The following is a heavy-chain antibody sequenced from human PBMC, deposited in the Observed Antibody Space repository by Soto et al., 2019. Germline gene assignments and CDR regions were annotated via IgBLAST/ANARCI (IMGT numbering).Heavy chain of an antibody. V-gene: IGHV3-21*01. Sequence: EVQLVEYGGGLVKPGGSLRLSCAASGFTFSSYSMNWVRQAPGKGLEWVSFISSSSSYIYYADSVKGRFTISRDNAKNSMYLQMNGLRAEDTAVYYCARDLIIYDYGDSRRFDYWGQGTLVTVSS. CDR3: ARDLIIYDYGDSRRFDY. J-gene: IGHJ4*02. CDR2: ISSSSSYI. CDR1: GFTFSSYS. D-gene: IGHD4-17*01.